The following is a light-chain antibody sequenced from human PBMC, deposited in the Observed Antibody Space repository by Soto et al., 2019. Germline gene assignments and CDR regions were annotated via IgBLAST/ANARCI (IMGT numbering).Light chain of an antibody. J-gene: IGLJ1*01. V-gene: IGLV2-14*01. CDR2: EVT. Sequence: QSVLTQPASVSGSPGQSITISCTGTSGDIGSYNRVSWYQQHPGKAPKLIIYEVTDRPSGVANRFSGSKSGNTASLTISGRQSEDEAESYCSSYTNINTRAGVFGTGTKLTVL. CDR3: SSYTNINTRAGV. CDR1: SGDIGSYNR.